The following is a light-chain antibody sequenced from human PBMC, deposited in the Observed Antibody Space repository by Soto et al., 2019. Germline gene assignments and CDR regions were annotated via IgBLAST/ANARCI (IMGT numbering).Light chain of an antibody. Sequence: DIQMTQSPSSLSASVGDRVTITCQASHDITSYLNWYQHKPGKAPKLLIYDAPILEAGVPSRFSGSGSGTDFTFTISSLQAEDVATYYWQKCDYLPIFGPGTTVDFK. CDR2: DAP. J-gene: IGKJ3*01. V-gene: IGKV1-33*01. CDR3: QKCDYLPI. CDR1: HDITSY.